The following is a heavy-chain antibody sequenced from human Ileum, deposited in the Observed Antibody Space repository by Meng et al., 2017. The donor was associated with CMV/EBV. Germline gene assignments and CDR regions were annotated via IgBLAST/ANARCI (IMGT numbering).Heavy chain of an antibody. J-gene: IGHJ5*02. V-gene: IGHV4-34*01. CDR1: GGSFSGYY. CDR2: INHSGST. CDR3: ARGQMKVRGQSWFDP. Sequence: GSLRLSCAVYGGSFSGYYWSWVRQPPGKGLEWIGEINHSGSTNSNPSLKSRVTISVDTAKNQFSLKVSSVTAADTAVYYCARGQMKVRGQSWFDPWGQGTQVTVSS. D-gene: IGHD4-17*01.